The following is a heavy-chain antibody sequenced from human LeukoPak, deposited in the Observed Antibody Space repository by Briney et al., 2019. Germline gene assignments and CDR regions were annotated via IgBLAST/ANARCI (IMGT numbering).Heavy chain of an antibody. CDR1: GFTFSDYY. J-gene: IGHJ3*02. CDR3: ASRRLVSLRFLEWLRFAFDI. D-gene: IGHD3-3*01. CDR2: ISSSGSTI. Sequence: GGSLRLSCAASGFTFSDYYMSWIRQAPGKGLEWVSYISSSGSTIYYADSVKGRFTISRDNAKNSLYLQMNSLRAEDTAVYYCASRRLVSLRFLEWLRFAFDIWGQGTMVTVSS. V-gene: IGHV3-11*01.